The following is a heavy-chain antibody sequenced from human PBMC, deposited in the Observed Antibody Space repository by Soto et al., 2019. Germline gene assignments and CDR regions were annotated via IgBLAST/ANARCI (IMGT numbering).Heavy chain of an antibody. CDR2: IYYSGIT. J-gene: IGHJ5*02. CDR3: ARDSPIRFLEWSNWFDP. CDR1: GGSISSYY. Sequence: QVQLQESGPGLVKPSETLSLTCTVSGGSISSYYWSWIRQPPGKGLEWIGYIYYSGITNYNPSLKSRVTISVDTSKNQFSLKLSSVTAADTAVYYCARDSPIRFLEWSNWFDPWGQGTLVTVSS. V-gene: IGHV4-59*01. D-gene: IGHD3-3*01.